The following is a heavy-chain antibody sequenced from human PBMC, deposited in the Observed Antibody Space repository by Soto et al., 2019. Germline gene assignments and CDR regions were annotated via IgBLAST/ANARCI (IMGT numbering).Heavy chain of an antibody. J-gene: IGHJ3*02. V-gene: IGHV4-39*01. Sequence: QLQLQESGPGLVKPSETLSLTCTVSGGSISSSSYYWGWIRQPPGKGLEWIGSIYYSGSTYYNPSLMSRVTISVDTSKIQFSLKLSSVTAADTAVYYCARQVVVAVGGAFDIWGQGTMVTVSS. CDR3: ARQVVVAVGGAFDI. CDR1: GGSISSSSYY. D-gene: IGHD2-15*01. CDR2: IYYSGST.